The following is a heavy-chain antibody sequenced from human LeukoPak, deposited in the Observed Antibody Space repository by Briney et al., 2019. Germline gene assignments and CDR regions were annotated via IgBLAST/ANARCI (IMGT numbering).Heavy chain of an antibody. V-gene: IGHV3-21*01. D-gene: IGHD2-2*01. Sequence: GGSLRLSCAASGFTFSSYSMNWVRQAPGKGLEWVSSISSSSSYIYYADSVKGRFTISRDNAKNSLYLQMNSLRAEDTAVYYCARDRPSPFAGVVVPAAMRNYYYGMDVWGQGTTVTVSS. CDR2: ISSSSSYI. CDR3: ARDRPSPFAGVVVPAAMRNYYYGMDV. CDR1: GFTFSSYS. J-gene: IGHJ6*02.